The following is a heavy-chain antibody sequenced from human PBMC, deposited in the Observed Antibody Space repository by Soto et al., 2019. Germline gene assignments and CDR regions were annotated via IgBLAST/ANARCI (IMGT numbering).Heavy chain of an antibody. CDR3: ARDKIPGLLDYYYGMDV. D-gene: IGHD1-26*01. CDR1: GSSISSGGYY. J-gene: IGHJ6*02. V-gene: IGHV4-31*03. Sequence: SETLSLTCTVSGSSISSGGYYWSWIRQHPGKGLEWIGYIYYSGSTYYNPSLKSRVTISVDTSKNQFSLKLSSVTAADTAVYYCARDKIPGLLDYYYGMDVWGQGTTVTVSS. CDR2: IYYSGST.